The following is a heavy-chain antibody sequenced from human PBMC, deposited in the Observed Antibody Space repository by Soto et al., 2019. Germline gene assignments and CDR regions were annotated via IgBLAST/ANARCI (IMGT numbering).Heavy chain of an antibody. CDR3: ASRGESAPNWFDP. CDR2: IIPSFGTA. CDR1: GVTFSSYA. Sequence: SVKVSCKASGVTFSSYAISWVRQAPGQGLEWMGGIIPSFGTANYAQKFQGRVTITADESTSTAYMELSSLRSEDTAVYYCASRGESAPNWFDPWGQGTLVTVSS. V-gene: IGHV1-69*13. J-gene: IGHJ5*02. D-gene: IGHD3-10*01.